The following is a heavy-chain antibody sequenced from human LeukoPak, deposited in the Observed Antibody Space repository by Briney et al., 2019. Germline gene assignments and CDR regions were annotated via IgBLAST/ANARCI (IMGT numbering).Heavy chain of an antibody. CDR3: ARAKTSSRVYWFDP. Sequence: SETLSLTCTVSGGSISSGGYYWSWIRQPPGKGLEWIGYIYHSGSTYYNPSLKSRVTISVDRSKNQFSLKLSSVTAADTAVYYCARAKTSSRVYWFDPWGQGTLVTVSS. V-gene: IGHV4-30-2*01. D-gene: IGHD2-2*01. CDR1: GGSISSGGYY. J-gene: IGHJ5*02. CDR2: IYHSGST.